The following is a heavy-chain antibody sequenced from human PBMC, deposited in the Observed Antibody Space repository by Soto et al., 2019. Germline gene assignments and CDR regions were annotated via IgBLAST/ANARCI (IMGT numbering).Heavy chain of an antibody. CDR3: ASVLVAGTDCFVP. Sequence: RGSLRLSCAASGFTFSSYEMNWVRQAPGKGLEWVSYISSSGSTIYYADSVKGRFTISRDNAKNSLYLQMNSLRAEDTAVYYCASVLVAGTDCFVPWGQGTLVTVSS. CDR2: ISSSGSTI. V-gene: IGHV3-48*03. J-gene: IGHJ5*02. D-gene: IGHD6-19*01. CDR1: GFTFSSYE.